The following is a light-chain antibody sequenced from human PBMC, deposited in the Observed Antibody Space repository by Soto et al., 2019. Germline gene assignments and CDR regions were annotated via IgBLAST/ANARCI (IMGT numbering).Light chain of an antibody. Sequence: IVLTQSPGTLSLSTGERATLSCRASQSVSSSYLAWYQQTPGQAPRLLIYGASTRATGIPARFSGSGSGTEFTLTISSLQSEDFAVYYCQQYSNWPPGTFGQGTKVDI. CDR3: QQYSNWPPGT. CDR1: QSVSSSY. J-gene: IGKJ1*01. V-gene: IGKV3-15*01. CDR2: GAS.